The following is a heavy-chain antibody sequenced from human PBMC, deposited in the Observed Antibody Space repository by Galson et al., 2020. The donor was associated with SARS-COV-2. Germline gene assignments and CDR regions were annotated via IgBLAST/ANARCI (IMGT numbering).Heavy chain of an antibody. CDR3: ARLGDS. CDR2: IYHTGFS. Sequence: SQTLSLTCTVSGVSINNYFWSWIRQPPGRGLEWIGHIYHTGFSSYNPSLKSRLTLSMNTSRNQFSLRLTSLTAADTAVYYCARLGDSWGQGTLVAVSS. V-gene: IGHV4-59*01. J-gene: IGHJ4*02. CDR1: GVSINNYF.